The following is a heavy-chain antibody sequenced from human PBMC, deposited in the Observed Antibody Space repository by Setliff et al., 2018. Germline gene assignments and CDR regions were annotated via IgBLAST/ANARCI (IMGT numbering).Heavy chain of an antibody. CDR1: GYTFTSYG. J-gene: IGHJ6*03. V-gene: IGHV1-18*01. CDR2: ISAYNGNT. Sequence: GASVKVSCKASGYTFTSYGISWVRQAPGQGLEWMGWISAYNGNTNYAQKLQGRVTMTTDTSTSTAYMELRSLRSDDTAVYYCARDQNVQFLEWYNYYHYYYMDVWGKGTTVTVSS. CDR3: ARDQNVQFLEWYNYYHYYYMDV. D-gene: IGHD3-3*01.